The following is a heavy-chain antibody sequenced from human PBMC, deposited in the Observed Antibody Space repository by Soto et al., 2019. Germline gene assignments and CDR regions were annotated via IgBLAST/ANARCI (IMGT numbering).Heavy chain of an antibody. D-gene: IGHD6-13*01. CDR2: IASYNGHT. CDR1: GYSFTSYS. J-gene: IGHJ4*02. V-gene: IGHV1-18*04. Sequence: QVQLVQSGPEVKKPGASVKVSCKASGYSFTSYSVVWVRQAPGQGLEWMGWIASYNGHTNYAQKVQDRVTLTTDTSTRTTYMELRNLRSDDTAVYYCASRDSSSSYAFDYWGQGTLVTVSS. CDR3: ASRDSSSSYAFDY.